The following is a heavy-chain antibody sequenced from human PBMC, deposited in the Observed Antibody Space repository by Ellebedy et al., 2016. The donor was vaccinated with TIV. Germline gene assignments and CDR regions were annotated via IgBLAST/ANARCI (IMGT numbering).Heavy chain of an antibody. D-gene: IGHD3-10*01. J-gene: IGHJ4*02. V-gene: IGHV3-30-3*01. Sequence: GGSLRLSXAASGFTFSSYAMHWVRQAPGKGLEWVAVISYDGSNKYYADSVKGRFTISRDNSKNTLYLQMNSLRAEDTAVYYCARVEVRRSRPEPLDYWGQGTLVTVSS. CDR1: GFTFSSYA. CDR2: ISYDGSNK. CDR3: ARVEVRRSRPEPLDY.